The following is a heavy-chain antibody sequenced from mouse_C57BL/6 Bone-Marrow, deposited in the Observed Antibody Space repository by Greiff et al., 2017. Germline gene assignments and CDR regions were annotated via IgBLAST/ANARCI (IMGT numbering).Heavy chain of an antibody. CDR3: ARLIYDGYPGFAY. Sequence: EVQVVESEGGLVQPGSSMKLSCTASGFTFSDYYMAWVRQVPEKGLEWVANINYDGSSTYYLDSLKSRFIISRDNAKNILYLQMSSLKSEDTATYYCARLIYDGYPGFAYWGQGTLVTVSA. CDR1: GFTFSDYY. J-gene: IGHJ3*01. V-gene: IGHV5-16*01. D-gene: IGHD2-3*01. CDR2: INYDGSST.